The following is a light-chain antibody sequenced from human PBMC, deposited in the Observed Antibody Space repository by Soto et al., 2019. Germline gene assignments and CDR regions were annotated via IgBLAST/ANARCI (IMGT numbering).Light chain of an antibody. CDR2: LNSDGSH. CDR1: SGHSNYA. Sequence: QSVLTQSPSASASLGASVKLTCTLSSGHSNYAIAWHQQQPEKGPRFLMKLNSDGSHSKGDGIPDRFSGSSSWAERYLTISTLQSEDEADYYCQTWVTGIHIFGGGTKVTVL. CDR3: QTWVTGIHI. J-gene: IGLJ2*01. V-gene: IGLV4-69*01.